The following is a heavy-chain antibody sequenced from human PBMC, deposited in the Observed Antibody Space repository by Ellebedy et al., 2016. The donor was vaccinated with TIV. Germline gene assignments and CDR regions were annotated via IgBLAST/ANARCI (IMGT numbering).Heavy chain of an antibody. CDR1: GFTFNTYS. D-gene: IGHD3-3*01. V-gene: IGHV3-21*01. CDR3: ASQAYDFWTAAV. J-gene: IGHJ6*04. CDR2: ISGSRTYI. Sequence: GESLKISCAASGFTFNTYSMHWVRQAPGKGLEWVSSISGSRTYIFYAASVKGRFTISRDNAKNSLDLQMNSLRAEDTAVYYCASQAYDFWTAAVWGRGTTVTVSS.